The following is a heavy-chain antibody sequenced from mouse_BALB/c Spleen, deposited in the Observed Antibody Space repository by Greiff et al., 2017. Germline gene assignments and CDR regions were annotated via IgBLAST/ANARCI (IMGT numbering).Heavy chain of an antibody. CDR3: ARPDYGNAMDD. CDR1: GFTFSSYG. D-gene: IGHD2-1*01. V-gene: IGHV5-6*01. J-gene: IGHJ4*01. CDR2: ISSGGSYT. Sequence: EVQVVESGGDLVKPGGSLKLSCAASGFTFSSYGMSWVRQTPDKRLEWVATISSGGSYTYYPDSVKGRFTISRDNAKNTLYLQMSSLKSEDTAMYYCARPDYGNAMDDWGEGTSVTVSS.